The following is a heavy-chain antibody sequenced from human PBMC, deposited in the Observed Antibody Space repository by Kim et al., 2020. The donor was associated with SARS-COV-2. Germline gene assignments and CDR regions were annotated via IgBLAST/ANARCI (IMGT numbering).Heavy chain of an antibody. D-gene: IGHD1-26*01. CDR2: ISYDGSNK. Sequence: GGSLRLSCAASGFTFSSYAMHWVRQAPGKGLEWVAVISYDGSNKYYADSVKGRFTISRDNSKNTLYLQMNSLRAEDTAVYYCARDFGETLLSSRLDYWG. V-gene: IGHV3-30-3*01. CDR3: ARDFGETLLSSRLDY. CDR1: GFTFSSYA. J-gene: IGHJ4*01.